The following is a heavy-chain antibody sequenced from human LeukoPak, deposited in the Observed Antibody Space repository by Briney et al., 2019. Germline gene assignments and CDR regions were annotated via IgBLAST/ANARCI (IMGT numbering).Heavy chain of an antibody. CDR2: ISGDGGTT. Sequence: QPGGSLRLSCAASGFNFSSYWMYWVRQAPGKGVEGVSLISGDGGTTLYADSVKGRSTISRDNSEKSLNLQMKSLRAEDTAFYYCAKARRSGTHYSDFDFWGRGTLVTVSS. V-gene: IGHV3-43*02. CDR3: AKARRSGTHYSDFDF. D-gene: IGHD3-3*01. CDR1: GFNFSSYW. J-gene: IGHJ4*02.